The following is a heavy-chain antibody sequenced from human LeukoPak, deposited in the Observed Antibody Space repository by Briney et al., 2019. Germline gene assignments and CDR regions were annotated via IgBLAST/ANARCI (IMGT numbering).Heavy chain of an antibody. V-gene: IGHV3-23*01. CDR3: AKDMVLWFGEYDY. J-gene: IGHJ4*02. D-gene: IGHD3-10*01. CDR1: GFTFSSYA. CDR2: ISGSGGST. Sequence: GGSLRLSCAASGFTFSSYAMSWVRQAPGKGLEWVSAISGSGGSTYYADSVKGRFTISRDNSKNTLYLQMNSLRAEDTAVYYRAKDMVLWFGEYDYWGQGTLVTVSS.